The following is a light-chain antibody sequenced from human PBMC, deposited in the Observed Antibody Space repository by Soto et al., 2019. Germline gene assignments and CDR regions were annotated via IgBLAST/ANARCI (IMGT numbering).Light chain of an antibody. J-gene: IGKJ5*01. CDR3: QQRRSWQVT. CDR2: DAS. V-gene: IGKV3D-20*02. CDR1: QSVSSSY. Sequence: EVVLTQSAGPRSLSTGERATLSCRASQSVSSSYLAWYQQKNGQAPRLLIYDASKRATGIPARFSGSGYGTNVTLTISSLETEDFAVYYCQQRRSWQVTFGQGTRLEIK.